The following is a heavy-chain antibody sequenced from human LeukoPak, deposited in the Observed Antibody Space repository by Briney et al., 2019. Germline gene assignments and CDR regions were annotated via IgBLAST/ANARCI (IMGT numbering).Heavy chain of an antibody. CDR1: GGSISSYY. Sequence: SETLSLTCTVSGGSISSYYWSWIRQPPGKGLEWIGRIYTSGSTNYNPSLKSRVTISVDTSKNQFSLKLSSVTAADTAVYYCAREKKYYDSSGYDAFDIWGQGAMVTVSS. CDR2: IYTSGST. J-gene: IGHJ3*02. D-gene: IGHD3-22*01. V-gene: IGHV4-4*08. CDR3: AREKKYYDSSGYDAFDI.